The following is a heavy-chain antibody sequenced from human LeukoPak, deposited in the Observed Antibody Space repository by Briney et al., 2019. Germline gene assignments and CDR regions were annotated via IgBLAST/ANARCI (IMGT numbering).Heavy chain of an antibody. CDR2: IIPILGIA. J-gene: IGHJ4*02. D-gene: IGHD1-26*01. Sequence: SVKVSCKASGYTFTSYGISWVRQAPGQGLEWMGRIIPILGIANYAQKFQGRVTITADKSTSTAYMELSSLRSEDTAVYYCARDRRELPGDYWGQGTLVTVSS. CDR3: ARDRRELPGDY. V-gene: IGHV1-69*04. CDR1: GYTFTSYG.